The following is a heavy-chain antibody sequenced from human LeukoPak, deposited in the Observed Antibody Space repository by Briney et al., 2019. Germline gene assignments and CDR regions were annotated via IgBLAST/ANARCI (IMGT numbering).Heavy chain of an antibody. Sequence: SETLSLTCTVSIGSISSQPDYWVWIRQTPGQGLEWIACIHYRGHTFYNPSLKSRITISVDTSKNQMSLWLNSVTAADTAVYYCAKQRAYRGEWAFDIWGQGTRVIVS. CDR2: IHYRGHT. V-gene: IGHV4-39*01. J-gene: IGHJ3*02. CDR1: IGSISSQPDY. D-gene: IGHD3-10*01. CDR3: AKQRAYRGEWAFDI.